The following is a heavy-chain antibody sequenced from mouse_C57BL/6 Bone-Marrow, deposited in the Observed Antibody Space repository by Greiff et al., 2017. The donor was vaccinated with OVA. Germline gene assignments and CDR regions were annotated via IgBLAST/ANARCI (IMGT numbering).Heavy chain of an antibody. D-gene: IGHD1-1*02. CDR1: GYTFTDHT. CDR3: AREGWCCRDNWYVDV. V-gene: IGHV1-78*01. J-gene: IGHJ1*03. CDR2: IYPRDGST. Sequence: QVQLQQSDAELVKPGASVKISCKVSGYTFTDHTIHWMKQRPEQGLEWIGYIYPRDGSTKYNEKFKGKATLTADKSSSTAYMQLNSLTSEDSAVYFCAREGWCCRDNWYVDVWGTGTTVTVSS.